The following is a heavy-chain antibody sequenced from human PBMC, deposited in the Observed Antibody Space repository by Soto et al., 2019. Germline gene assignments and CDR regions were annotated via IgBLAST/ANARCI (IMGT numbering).Heavy chain of an antibody. V-gene: IGHV3-64D*06. CDR2: ISSNGGST. D-gene: IGHD6-19*01. J-gene: IGHJ4*02. Sequence: GGSLRLSCSASGFTFSSYAMHWVRQAPGKGLEYVSAISSNGGSTYYADSVKGRFTISRDNSKNTLYLQMSSLRAEDTAVYYCVKYQSSGWYGTIFDYWGQGTLVTAPQ. CDR3: VKYQSSGWYGTIFDY. CDR1: GFTFSSYA.